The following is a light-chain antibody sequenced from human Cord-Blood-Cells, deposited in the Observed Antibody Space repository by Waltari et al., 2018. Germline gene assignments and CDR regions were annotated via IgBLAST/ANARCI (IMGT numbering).Light chain of an antibody. CDR3: CSYAGSSTWV. CDR2: EGS. Sequence: QSAVTQPASVYGSPGQSITISCTGTSSDVGRYHLVSWYQQHPGKAPKPMIYEGSKRTSGVSNRFSGSKSGNTASLTISGLQAEDEADYYCCSYAGSSTWVFGGGTKLTVL. J-gene: IGLJ3*02. CDR1: SSDVGRYHL. V-gene: IGLV2-23*01.